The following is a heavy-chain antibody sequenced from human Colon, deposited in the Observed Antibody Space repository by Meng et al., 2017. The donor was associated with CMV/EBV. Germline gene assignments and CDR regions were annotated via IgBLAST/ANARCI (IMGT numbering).Heavy chain of an antibody. V-gene: IGHV3-7*01. D-gene: IGHD2-2*01. CDR1: GFTFSNYW. J-gene: IGHJ5*02. Sequence: GGSLRLSCAASGFTSGFTFSNYWMSWVRQAPGKGLEWVANIKQDGSEEHYVDSVKGRFTISRDNAKNLLYLQMNSLRADDTAVYYCARRSVVIPAATPFDPWGQGTLVTVSS. CDR2: IKQDGSEE. CDR3: ARRSVVIPAATPFDP.